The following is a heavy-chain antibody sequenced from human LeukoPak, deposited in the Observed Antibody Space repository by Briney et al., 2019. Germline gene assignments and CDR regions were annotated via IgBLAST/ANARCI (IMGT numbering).Heavy chain of an antibody. CDR1: GGSFSGYY. CDR3: ARGPYGDHLDY. J-gene: IGHJ4*02. D-gene: IGHD4-17*01. Sequence: PATLSLTCAVYGGSFSGYYWSWIRPPPGKGLEWIGEINHSGSTNYNPSLKSRVTISVDTSKNQFSLKLSSVTAADTAVYYCARGPYGDHLDYWGQGTLVTVPS. V-gene: IGHV4-34*01. CDR2: INHSGST.